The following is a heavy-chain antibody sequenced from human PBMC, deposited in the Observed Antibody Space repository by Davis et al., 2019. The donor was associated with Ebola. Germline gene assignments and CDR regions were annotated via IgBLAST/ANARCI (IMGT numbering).Heavy chain of an antibody. CDR1: GFTFSSYW. J-gene: IGHJ4*02. V-gene: IGHV3-74*01. CDR2: INSDGSST. D-gene: IGHD3-16*01. Sequence: GESLKISCAASGFTFSSYWMHWVRQAPGKGLVWVSRINSDGSSTSYADSVKGRFTISRDNAKNTLYLQMNSLRAEDTAVYYCARGVGDFDYWGQGTLVTVSS. CDR3: ARGVGDFDY.